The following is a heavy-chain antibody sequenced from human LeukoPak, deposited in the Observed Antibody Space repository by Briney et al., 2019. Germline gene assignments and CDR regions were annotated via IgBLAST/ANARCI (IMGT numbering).Heavy chain of an antibody. CDR1: GGSISSTSYF. J-gene: IGHJ3*02. CDR3: ARYLNYADYTAAFDI. D-gene: IGHD4-17*01. CDR2: IYYRGDT. Sequence: SETLSLTCTVSGGSISSTSYFWGWIRQPPGKGLEWIGSIYYRGDTYYNPSLKSRVTISVDTSKNHFPLKLSSVTAADTAVYYCARYLNYADYTAAFDIWGQGTMVAVSS. V-gene: IGHV4-39*02.